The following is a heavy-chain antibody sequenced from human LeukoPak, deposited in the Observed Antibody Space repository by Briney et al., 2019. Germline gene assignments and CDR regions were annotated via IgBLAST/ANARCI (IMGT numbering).Heavy chain of an antibody. V-gene: IGHV5-51*01. D-gene: IGHD2-21*02. CDR2: IYPGDSDT. Sequence: GESLKISCKGSGYSFISYWIGWVRQMPGKGLQWMGIIYPGDSDTRYSPSFQGQVTISADTSISAAYLQWNSLEASDTAIYYCARRGDSDFRIDWGQGTLVTVSS. J-gene: IGHJ4*02. CDR1: GYSFISYW. CDR3: ARRGDSDFRID.